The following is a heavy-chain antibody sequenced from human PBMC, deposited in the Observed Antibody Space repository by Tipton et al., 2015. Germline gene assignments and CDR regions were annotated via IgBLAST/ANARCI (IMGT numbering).Heavy chain of an antibody. Sequence: TLSLTCTVSGGSVSSGSYYWSWIRQPPGKGLEWIGSFYHSGDTLYNPSLKSRVTISVDTSKNHFSLKLSSVTAADTAVYFCARDLEHGMDVWGQGTTVTVS. CDR2: FYHSGDT. CDR1: GGSVSSGSYY. CDR3: ARDLEHGMDV. J-gene: IGHJ6*02. V-gene: IGHV4-39*07.